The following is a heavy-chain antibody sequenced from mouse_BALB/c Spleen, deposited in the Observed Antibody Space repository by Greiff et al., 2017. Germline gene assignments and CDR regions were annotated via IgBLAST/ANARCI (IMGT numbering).Heavy chain of an antibody. J-gene: IGHJ3*01. CDR3: ARDYYGNRGFAY. CDR1: GFTFSDFY. V-gene: IGHV7-1*02. D-gene: IGHD1-2*01. Sequence: EVKLMESGGGLVQPGGSLRLSCATSGFTFSDFYMEWVRQPPGKRLEWIAASRNKANDYTTEYSASVKGLFIVTRDTSQSILYLQMNALRAEDTAIYYCARDYYGNRGFAYWGQGTLVTVSA. CDR2: SRNKANDYTT.